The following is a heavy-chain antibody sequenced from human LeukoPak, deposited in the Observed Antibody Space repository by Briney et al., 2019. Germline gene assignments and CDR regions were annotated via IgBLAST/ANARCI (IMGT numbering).Heavy chain of an antibody. CDR2: IIPIFGTA. V-gene: IGHV1-69*05. J-gene: IGHJ4*02. D-gene: IGHD2-15*01. CDR1: GGTFISYA. Sequence: ASVKVSCKASGGTFISYAISWVRQAPGQGLEWMGRIIPIFGTANYAQKFQGRVTITTDESTSTAYMELSSLRSEGTAVYYCARDVDSYYFDYWGQGTLVTVSS. CDR3: ARDVDSYYFDY.